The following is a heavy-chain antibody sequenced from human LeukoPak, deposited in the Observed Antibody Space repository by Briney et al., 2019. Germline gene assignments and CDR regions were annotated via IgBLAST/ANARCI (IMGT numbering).Heavy chain of an antibody. CDR2: ISGGGGST. Sequence: GGSLRLSCAASGFTFTSYSMNWVRQAPGKGLEWVSTISGGGGSTYYADSVKGRFTISRDNSKNTLYLQVNSLRAEDTAVYYCAKGGKWDVTPFDYWGQGTLATVSS. CDR1: GFTFTSYS. J-gene: IGHJ4*02. CDR3: AKGGKWDVTPFDY. D-gene: IGHD1-26*01. V-gene: IGHV3-23*01.